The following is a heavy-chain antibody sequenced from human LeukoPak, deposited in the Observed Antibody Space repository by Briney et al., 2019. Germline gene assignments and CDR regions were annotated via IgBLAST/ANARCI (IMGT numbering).Heavy chain of an antibody. J-gene: IGHJ6*03. V-gene: IGHV4-39*01. Sequence: KPSETLSLTCTVSGGSISSSSYYWGWIRQPPGKGLEWIGSIYYSGSTYYNPSLKSRVTISLDTSKNQFSLKLSSVTAADTAVYYCARTVLWFGKSPNGYYYMDVWGKGTTVTVSS. D-gene: IGHD3-10*01. CDR3: ARTVLWFGKSPNGYYYMDV. CDR1: GGSISSSSYY. CDR2: IYYSGST.